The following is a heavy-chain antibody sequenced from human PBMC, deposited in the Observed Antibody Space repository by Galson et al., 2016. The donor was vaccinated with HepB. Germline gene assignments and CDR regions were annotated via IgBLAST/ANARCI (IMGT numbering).Heavy chain of an antibody. CDR3: ARETTVTTAV. CDR2: IDRDGNEK. CDR1: GFTFSVYP. D-gene: IGHD4-11*01. J-gene: IGHJ4*02. Sequence: SLRLSCAASGFTFSVYPMSWVRQAPWKGLEWVANIDRDGNEKKYVDSVKGRFSISRDNADNSVSLQMNSLRAEDTAVYYCARETTVTTAVWGQGTVVIVSS. V-gene: IGHV3-7*01.